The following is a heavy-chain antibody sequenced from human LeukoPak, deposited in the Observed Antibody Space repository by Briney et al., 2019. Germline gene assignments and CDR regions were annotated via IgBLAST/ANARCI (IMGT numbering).Heavy chain of an antibody. CDR1: GFTFNNYP. V-gene: IGHV3-30*04. CDR3: ARYPKTGSPDYFDY. Sequence: PGTSLRLSCATSGFTFNNYPMHWVRQAPGKGLEWVAVIGYDGRFKFHSDSVKGRFTISRDDSKNTLYLQMNSLRPEDTALYYCARYPKTGSPDYFDYWGQGTLVIVST. CDR2: IGYDGRFK. D-gene: IGHD3-10*01. J-gene: IGHJ4*02.